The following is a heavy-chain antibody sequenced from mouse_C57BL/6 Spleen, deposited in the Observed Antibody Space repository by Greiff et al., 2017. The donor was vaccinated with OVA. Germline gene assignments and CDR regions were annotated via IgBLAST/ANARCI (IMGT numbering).Heavy chain of an antibody. V-gene: IGHV1-26*01. J-gene: IGHJ2*01. CDR1: GYTFTDYY. D-gene: IGHD2-2*01. Sequence: VQLQQSGPELVKPGASVKISCKASGYTFTDYYMNWVKQSHGKSLEWIGDINPNNGGTSYNQKFKGKATLTVDKSSSTAYMELRSLTSEDSAVYYCNRGYDGFDYWGQGTTRTVSS. CDR2: INPNNGGT. CDR3: NRGYDGFDY.